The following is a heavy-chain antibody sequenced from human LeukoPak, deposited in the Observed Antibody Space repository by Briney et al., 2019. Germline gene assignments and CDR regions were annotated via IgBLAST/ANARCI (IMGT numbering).Heavy chain of an antibody. V-gene: IGHV4-4*07. CDR2: VYSSGYT. CDR1: GDSITSHS. Sequence: SETLSLTCTVSGDSITSHSWSWIRQPPGKGLEWIGRVYSSGYTYSNLSLKSRVTMSIDTSRNQLSFSLNLTSVTAAGTAFYYCARTGSVNTDGLIRVLDPWGRGTLVTVSS. J-gene: IGHJ5*02. D-gene: IGHD4-17*01. CDR3: ARTGSVNTDGLIRVLDP.